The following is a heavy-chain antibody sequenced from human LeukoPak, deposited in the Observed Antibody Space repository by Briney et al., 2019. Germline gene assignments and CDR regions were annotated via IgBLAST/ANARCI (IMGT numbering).Heavy chain of an antibody. V-gene: IGHV4-61*01. J-gene: IGHJ4*02. CDR1: GVSVSSGSYD. CDR3: ARALMPRTYFDY. D-gene: IGHD2-2*01. CDR2: IYYSGST. Sequence: PSETLSLTCTVSGVSVSSGSYDWRWIRQPPGKGLEWIGYIYYSGSTNYNPSLKSRVTISVDTSKNQFSLKLSSVTAADTAVYYCARALMPRTYFDYWGQGTLVTVSS.